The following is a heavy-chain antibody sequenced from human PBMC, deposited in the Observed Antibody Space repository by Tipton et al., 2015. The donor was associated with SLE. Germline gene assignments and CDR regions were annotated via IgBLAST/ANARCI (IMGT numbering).Heavy chain of an antibody. CDR1: GFTFSTYA. V-gene: IGHV3-23*01. CDR2: LSGSGDNT. D-gene: IGHD3/OR15-3a*01. Sequence: GSLRLSCEASGFTFSTYAMTWVRQAPGKGLEWVSALSGSGDNTYYADSVKGRFTISRDNSKNTVYLQMNSLRAEDTAVYYCAKEGGQGFADLLLDYYYYMDVWGKGTTVTVSS. CDR3: AKEGGQGFADLLLDYYYYMDV. J-gene: IGHJ6*03.